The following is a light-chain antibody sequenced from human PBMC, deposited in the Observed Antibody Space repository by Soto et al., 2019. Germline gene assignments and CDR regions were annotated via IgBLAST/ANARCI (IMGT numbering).Light chain of an antibody. V-gene: IGKV3-20*01. Sequence: IVFTQSPGTLSLSPGERATLSCRASQSVSSNYLAWYQQKPGQAPKVLIYRASIRATGIPDRFTGSGSGTDFTLTISRLEPEDFAVYYCQQYSTSPTFGEGTRLEIK. CDR2: RAS. CDR3: QQYSTSPT. CDR1: QSVSSNY. J-gene: IGKJ5*01.